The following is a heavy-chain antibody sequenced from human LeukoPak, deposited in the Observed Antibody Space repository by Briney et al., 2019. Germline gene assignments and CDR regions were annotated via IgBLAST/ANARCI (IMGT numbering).Heavy chain of an antibody. D-gene: IGHD2-2*01. Sequence: GASVKVSCKASGGTFSSYAISWVRQAPGQGLEWMGGIIPIFGTANYAQKFQGRVTITTDESTSTAYMELSSLRSEDTAVYYCARDGEYCSSTSCLESYMDVWGKGTTVTVSS. CDR2: IIPIFGTA. J-gene: IGHJ6*03. V-gene: IGHV1-69*05. CDR3: ARDGEYCSSTSCLESYMDV. CDR1: GGTFSSYA.